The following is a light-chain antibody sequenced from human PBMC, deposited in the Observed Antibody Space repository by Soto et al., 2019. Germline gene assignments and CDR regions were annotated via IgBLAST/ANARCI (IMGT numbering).Light chain of an antibody. V-gene: IGLV2-14*01. CDR2: DVG. CDR1: SSDVGGYNY. CDR3: SSYTSSNTYV. J-gene: IGLJ1*01. Sequence: QSVLTQPASVSGSPGQSITISCTGTSSDVGGYNYVSWYQQHPGKAPKLMIYDVGNRPSGVPDRFSVSKSGNTASLTISGLQADDEADYYCSSYTSSNTYVFGTGTKVTVL.